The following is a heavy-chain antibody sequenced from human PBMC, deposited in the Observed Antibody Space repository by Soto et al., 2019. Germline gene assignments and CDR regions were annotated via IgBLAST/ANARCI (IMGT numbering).Heavy chain of an antibody. CDR3: ARVPRALYYFDY. V-gene: IGHV4-30-2*01. CDR2: IYHSGST. J-gene: IGHJ4*02. CDR1: GGSISSGGYS. Sequence: PSETLSLTCAVSGGSISSGGYSWSWIRQPPGKGLEWIGYIYHSGSTYYNPSLKSRVTISVDRSKNQFSLKLSSVTAADTAVYYCARVPRALYYFDYWGQGTLVTVSS.